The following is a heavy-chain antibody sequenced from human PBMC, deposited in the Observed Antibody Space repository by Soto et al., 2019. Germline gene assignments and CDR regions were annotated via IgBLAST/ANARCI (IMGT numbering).Heavy chain of an antibody. CDR2: LSKRDYT. Sequence: GGSLRLSCTVSGFAFNNFGINWVRQAPGKGLEWVSSLSKRDYTYYSDSVKGRFTISRDNAKNSVSLQLNTLRVENTPVYYCGRADSIIIPAGSDFWGQGTLVTVSS. CDR3: GRADSIIIPAGSDF. J-gene: IGHJ4*02. V-gene: IGHV3-21*01. D-gene: IGHD2-2*01. CDR1: GFAFNNFG.